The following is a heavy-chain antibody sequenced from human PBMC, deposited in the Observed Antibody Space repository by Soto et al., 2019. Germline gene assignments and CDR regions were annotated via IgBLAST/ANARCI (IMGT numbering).Heavy chain of an antibody. Sequence: QLQLVQSGAAVKKPGSSVKVSCKASGGTLNTYTISWVRQAPGQGLEWMGSILPFPGSTNYAKKFQGRVTITADQSTSTMELSSLRSEDKAVYFCARDVTAMEALYYYDTWGQGSLVTVSS. CDR3: ARDVTAMEALYYYDT. CDR2: ILPFPGST. CDR1: GGTLNTYT. J-gene: IGHJ4*02. D-gene: IGHD5-18*01. V-gene: IGHV1-69*08.